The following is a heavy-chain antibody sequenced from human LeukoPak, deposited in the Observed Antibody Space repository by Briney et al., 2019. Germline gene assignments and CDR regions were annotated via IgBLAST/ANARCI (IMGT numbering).Heavy chain of an antibody. CDR2: IYYTGST. J-gene: IGHJ4*02. D-gene: IGHD6-13*01. CDR1: GGSISSYY. Sequence: SETLSLTCTVSGGSISSYYWSWIRQPPGEGLEWIGYIYYTGSTNYNPSLKSRVTMSVDTSKNQFSLNLRSVTPEDTAVYYCARNLIPEQLVLNFWGQGTLVTVSS. CDR3: ARNLIPEQLVLNF. V-gene: IGHV4-59*01.